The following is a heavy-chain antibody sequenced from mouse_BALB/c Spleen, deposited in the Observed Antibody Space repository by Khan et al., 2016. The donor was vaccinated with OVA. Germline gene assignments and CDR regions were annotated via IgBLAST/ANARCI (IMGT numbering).Heavy chain of an antibody. V-gene: IGHV1-77*01. CDR1: GYTFTDYV. Sequence: VQLQESGPELVKPGASVKMSCKASGYTFTDYVMNWVKQRNGQGLEWIGQIYPGGDTTYYNEKFKGKATLTADRSSSTAYMQLSNLPSEDSAGYFCARAGWDVFAYWGQGTLVTVSA. D-gene: IGHD4-1*01. CDR2: IYPGGDTT. J-gene: IGHJ3*01. CDR3: ARAGWDVFAY.